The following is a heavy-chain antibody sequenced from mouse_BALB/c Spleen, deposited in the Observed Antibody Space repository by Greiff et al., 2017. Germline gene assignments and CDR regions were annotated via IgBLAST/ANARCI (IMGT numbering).Heavy chain of an antibody. Sequence: VQLQQSGAELAKPGASVKMSCKASGYTFNSYWMHWVKQRPGQGLEWIGYINPSTGYTEYNQKFKDKATLTADKSSSTAYMQLSSLTSEDSAVYYCARSRYYGSGAMDYWGQGTSVTVSS. CDR3: ARSRYYGSGAMDY. J-gene: IGHJ4*01. V-gene: IGHV1-7*01. CDR1: GYTFNSYW. D-gene: IGHD1-1*01. CDR2: INPSTGYT.